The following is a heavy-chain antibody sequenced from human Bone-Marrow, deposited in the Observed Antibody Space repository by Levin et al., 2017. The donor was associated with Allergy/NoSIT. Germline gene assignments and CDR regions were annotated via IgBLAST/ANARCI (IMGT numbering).Heavy chain of an antibody. D-gene: IGHD3-10*01. CDR1: GFTFSSYA. CDR3: ARGGLYGSGSYLVY. CDR2: ISYDGSNK. Sequence: GGSLRLSCAASGFTFSSYAMHWVRQAPGKGLEWVAVISYDGSNKYYADSVKGRFTISRDNSKNTLYLQMNSLRAEDTAVYYCARGGLYGSGSYLVYWGQGTLVTVSS. J-gene: IGHJ4*02. V-gene: IGHV3-30-3*01.